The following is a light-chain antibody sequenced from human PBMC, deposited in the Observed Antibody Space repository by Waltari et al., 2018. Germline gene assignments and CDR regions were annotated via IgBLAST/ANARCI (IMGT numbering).Light chain of an antibody. J-gene: IGKJ4*01. V-gene: IGKV3-11*01. Sequence: SCRASHSVTNYLAWYQQKPGQAPRLLIYDTSNRATGIPARFSGSGFGTDFTLTISSLDPEDFAVYYCQQRRDWPLTFGGGTKVEIK. CDR2: DTS. CDR1: HSVTNY. CDR3: QQRRDWPLT.